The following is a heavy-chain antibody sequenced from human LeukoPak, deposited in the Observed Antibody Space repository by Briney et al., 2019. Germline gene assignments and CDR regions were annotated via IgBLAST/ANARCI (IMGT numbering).Heavy chain of an antibody. CDR3: ARASSSGAFDI. Sequence: NPSETLSLTCTVSGGSISSYYWSWIRQPPGKGLEWIGYIYYSGSTNYNPSLKSRVTISVDTSKNQFSLKLSSVTAADTAVYYCARASSSGAFDIWGQGTMVTVSS. CDR2: IYYSGST. D-gene: IGHD6-6*01. CDR1: GGSISSYY. V-gene: IGHV4-59*01. J-gene: IGHJ3*02.